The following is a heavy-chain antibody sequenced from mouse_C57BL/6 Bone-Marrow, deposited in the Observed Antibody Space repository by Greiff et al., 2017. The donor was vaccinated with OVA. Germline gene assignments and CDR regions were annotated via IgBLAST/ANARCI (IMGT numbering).Heavy chain of an antibody. Sequence: EVKLMESGGGLVKPGGSLKLSCAASGFTFSDYGMHWVRQAPEKGLEWVAYISSGSSTIYYADTVKGRFTISRDNAKNALFLQMTSLRSEDTAMYYCARLNYGSSYGYAMDYWGQGTSVTVSS. V-gene: IGHV5-17*01. CDR3: ARLNYGSSYGYAMDY. D-gene: IGHD1-1*01. CDR2: ISSGSSTI. CDR1: GFTFSDYG. J-gene: IGHJ4*01.